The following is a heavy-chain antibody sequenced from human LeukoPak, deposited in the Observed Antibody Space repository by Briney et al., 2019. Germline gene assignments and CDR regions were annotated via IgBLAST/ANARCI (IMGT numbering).Heavy chain of an antibody. D-gene: IGHD6-13*01. CDR1: GGSFSGYY. CDR3: ARGRVTIAAAGTWSGGYFDY. J-gene: IGHJ4*02. Sequence: ASETLSLTCAVYGGSFSGYYWSWIRQPPGKGLEWIGEINHSGGTNYNPSLKSRVTISVDTSKNQFSLKLSSVTAADTAVYYCARGRVTIAAAGTWSGGYFDYWGQGTLVTVSS. V-gene: IGHV4-34*01. CDR2: INHSGGT.